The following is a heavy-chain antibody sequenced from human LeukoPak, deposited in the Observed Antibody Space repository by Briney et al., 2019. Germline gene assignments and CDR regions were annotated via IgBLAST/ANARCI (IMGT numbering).Heavy chain of an antibody. CDR3: VKDLGVTTAAIGY. CDR1: GFTFNDYA. CDR2: IRWNSDSI. J-gene: IGHJ4*02. D-gene: IGHD2-2*01. Sequence: GGSLRLSCTASGFTFNDYAMHWVRQAPGKGLEWVSGIRWNSDSIGYGDSVRGRFTVSRDNAKNSLYLQMNSLRVEDTALYYCVKDLGVTTAAIGYWGQGTLVTVSS. V-gene: IGHV3-9*01.